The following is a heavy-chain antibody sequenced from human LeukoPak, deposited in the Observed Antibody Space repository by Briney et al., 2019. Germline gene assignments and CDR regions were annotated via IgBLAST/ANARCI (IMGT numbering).Heavy chain of an antibody. D-gene: IGHD3-10*01. CDR2: ISSSGSTI. CDR1: GFTFSSYE. CDR3: ARGGLNEVLLWAPLDY. V-gene: IGHV3-48*03. J-gene: IGHJ4*02. Sequence: GGSLRLSCAASGFTFSSYEMNWARQAPGKGLEWVSYISSSGSTIYYADSVKGRFTISRDNAKNSLYLQMNSLRAEDTAVYYCARGGLNEVLLWAPLDYWGQGTLVTVSS.